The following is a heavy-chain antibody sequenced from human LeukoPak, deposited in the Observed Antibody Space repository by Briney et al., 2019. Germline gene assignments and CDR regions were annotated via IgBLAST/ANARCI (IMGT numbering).Heavy chain of an antibody. CDR2: MYIGGSF. D-gene: IGHD1-1*01. Sequence: PSETLSLMCTVSGGSIANYYWSWIRQSAGKGLEWIGRMYIGGSFNYNPSLKSRVTISIDTSKNQISLKVNSVTAADTAVYYCARDGKLDWYFDLWGRGTLVTVSS. CDR1: GGSIANYY. V-gene: IGHV4-4*07. J-gene: IGHJ2*01. CDR3: ARDGKLDWYFDL.